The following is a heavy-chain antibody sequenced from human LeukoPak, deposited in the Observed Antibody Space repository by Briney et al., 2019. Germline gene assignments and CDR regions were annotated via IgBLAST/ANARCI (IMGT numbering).Heavy chain of an antibody. V-gene: IGHV3-30*04. CDR1: GFTFSSYA. CDR3: ASLNYGQVWGSPHYYFDY. D-gene: IGHD3-16*01. CDR2: ISYDGSNK. J-gene: IGHJ4*02. Sequence: PGGPLRLSCAASGFTFSSYAMHWVRQAPGKGLEWVAVISYDGSNKYYADSVKGRLTISRDNAKNSLYLQVNSLRVEDTAVYYCASLNYGQVWGSPHYYFDYWGQGILVTVSS.